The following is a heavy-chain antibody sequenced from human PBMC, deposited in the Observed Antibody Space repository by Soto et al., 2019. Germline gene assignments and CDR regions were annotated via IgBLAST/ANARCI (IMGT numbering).Heavy chain of an antibody. CDR2: ISAHNGNT. V-gene: IGHV1-18*01. D-gene: IGHD1-1*01. CDR3: ARGRYGDY. J-gene: IGHJ4*02. Sequence: QVHLVQSGAEVKKPGASVKVSCKGSGYAFTTYGITWVRQAPGQGLEWMGWISAHNGNTNYAQKLPGRVTVNRDTSTSTAYMELRSLRSDDTAVYYCARGRYGDYWGQGALVTVSS. CDR1: GYAFTTYG.